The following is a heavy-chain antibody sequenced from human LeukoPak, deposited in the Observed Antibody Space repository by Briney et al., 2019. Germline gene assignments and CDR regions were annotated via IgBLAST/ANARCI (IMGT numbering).Heavy chain of an antibody. Sequence: ASVKVSCKASGYTFTSYDINWVRQATGQGLEWMGWMNPKSGRTGYAQKFQGRVTMTRDTSTSTAYMELSSLRSDDTAVYYCARGVSTVTTYSVGYWGQGTLVTVSS. D-gene: IGHD4-17*01. CDR2: MNPKSGRT. V-gene: IGHV1-8*01. CDR1: GYTFTSYD. J-gene: IGHJ4*02. CDR3: ARGVSTVTTYSVGY.